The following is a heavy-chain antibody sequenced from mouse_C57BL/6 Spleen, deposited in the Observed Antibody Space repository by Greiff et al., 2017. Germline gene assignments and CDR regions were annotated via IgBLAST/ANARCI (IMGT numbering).Heavy chain of an antibody. CDR2: IHPNSGST. CDR3: ARSYGKGYYFDY. J-gene: IGHJ2*01. Sequence: VQLQQPGAELVKPGASVKLSCKASGYTFTSYWMHWVKQRPGQGLEWIGMIHPNSGSTNYNEKFKSKATLTVDKSSSTAYMQLSSLTSEDSAVYYCARSYGKGYYFDYWGQGTTRTVSS. V-gene: IGHV1-64*01. CDR1: GYTFTSYW. D-gene: IGHD2-1*01.